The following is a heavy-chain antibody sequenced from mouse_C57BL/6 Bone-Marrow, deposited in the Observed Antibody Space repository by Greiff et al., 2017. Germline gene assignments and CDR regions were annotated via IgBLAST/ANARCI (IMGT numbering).Heavy chain of an antibody. D-gene: IGHD2-4*01. CDR2: IYPGSGST. CDR1: GYTFTSYW. V-gene: IGHV1-55*01. Sequence: QVQLQQPGAELVKPGASVKMSCKASGYTFTSYWITWVKQRPGQGLEWIGDIYPGSGSTNYNEKFKSKATLTVDTSSSTAYMQLSSLTSEDSAVYYCARYDYELAWFAYWGQGTLVTVSA. J-gene: IGHJ3*01. CDR3: ARYDYELAWFAY.